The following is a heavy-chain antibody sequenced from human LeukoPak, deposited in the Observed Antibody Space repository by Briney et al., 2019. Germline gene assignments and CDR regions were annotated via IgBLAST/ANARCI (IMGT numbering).Heavy chain of an antibody. CDR3: AGPPNCSGGSCYSGIDYYGMDV. V-gene: IGHV1-69*02. D-gene: IGHD2-15*01. CDR1: GGTFSSSS. Sequence: GASVKVSCKASGGTFSSSSISWVRQAPGQGVEWMGRIIPSLGIANYAQEFQGRVTITADKSTSTAYMDLSSLRSEDTAVYYCAGPPNCSGGSCYSGIDYYGMDVWGQGTTVTVSS. J-gene: IGHJ6*02. CDR2: IIPSLGIA.